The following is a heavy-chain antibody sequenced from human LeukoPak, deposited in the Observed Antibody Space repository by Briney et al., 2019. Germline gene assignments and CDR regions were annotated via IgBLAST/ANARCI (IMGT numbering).Heavy chain of an antibody. D-gene: IGHD3-22*01. CDR3: ATNLNYDREFDY. CDR2: IKQDGSEK. Sequence: GGTLRLSCAASGFTFSSYWMSWVRQAPGKGLEWVANIKQDGSEKYYVDSVKGRFTISRDNAKNSLYLQMNSLRAEDTAVYYCATNLNYDREFDYWGQGTLVTVSS. J-gene: IGHJ4*02. CDR1: GFTFSSYW. V-gene: IGHV3-7*02.